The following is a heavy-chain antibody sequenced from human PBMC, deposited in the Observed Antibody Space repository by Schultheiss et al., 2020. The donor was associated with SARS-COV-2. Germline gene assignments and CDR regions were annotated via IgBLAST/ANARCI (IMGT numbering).Heavy chain of an antibody. D-gene: IGHD3-9*01. J-gene: IGHJ3*01. Sequence: SETLSLTCAVYGGSFSGYYWSWIRQHPGRGLEWIGYIYSSGIKFYNQSLNSRVTMSTDTSKNQFSLKLSSVTAADTAVYYCARGRLVRLLGAFDLWGQGTTVTVSS. CDR1: GGSFSGYY. CDR2: IYSSGIK. V-gene: IGHV4-34*01. CDR3: ARGRLVRLLGAFDL.